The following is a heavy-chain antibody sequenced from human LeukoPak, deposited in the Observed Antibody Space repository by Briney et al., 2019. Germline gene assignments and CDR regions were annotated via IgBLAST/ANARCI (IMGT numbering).Heavy chain of an antibody. CDR2: INSNGGST. D-gene: IGHD1-26*01. CDR1: GFTFSNYA. V-gene: IGHV3-64*04. CDR3: ANLIGTYRPFDY. J-gene: IGHJ4*02. Sequence: PGGSLRLSCSASGFTFSNYAMHWVRQAPGKGLEYVSLINSNGGSTYYADSVKGRFTSSRDNSKNTLYLQMNSLRAEDTAVYYCANLIGTYRPFDYWGRGTLVTVSS.